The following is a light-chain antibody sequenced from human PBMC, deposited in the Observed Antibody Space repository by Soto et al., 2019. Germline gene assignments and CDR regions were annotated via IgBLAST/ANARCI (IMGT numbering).Light chain of an antibody. CDR1: QSVSSN. CDR3: QQYYNTPPT. J-gene: IGKJ1*01. V-gene: IGKV3-15*01. CDR2: GAS. Sequence: EIVMTQSPATLSVSPGERATLSCRASQSVSSNLAWYQQKPGQAPRLLIYGASTRATGIPARFSGSGSGTDCTLTISSLQAEDVAVYYCQQYYNTPPTLGQGTKVDIK.